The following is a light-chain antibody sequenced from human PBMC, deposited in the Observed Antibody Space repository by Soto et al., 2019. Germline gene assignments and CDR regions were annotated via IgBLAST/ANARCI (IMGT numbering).Light chain of an antibody. CDR2: EGS. Sequence: QSVLTQPASVSGSPGQSITISCTGTSSDVGSYNLVSWYQQHPGKAPKLMIYEGSKRHSGVSNRFSGSKSGNTASLTISGLQAEDEADYYCCSYAGSPYVFGTGTKLTVL. V-gene: IGLV2-23*01. CDR3: CSYAGSPYV. J-gene: IGLJ1*01. CDR1: SSDVGSYNL.